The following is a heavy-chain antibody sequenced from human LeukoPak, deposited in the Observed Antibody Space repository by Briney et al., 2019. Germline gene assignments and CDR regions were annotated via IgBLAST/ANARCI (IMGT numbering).Heavy chain of an antibody. D-gene: IGHD1-20*01. CDR3: APDPNNWLRHY. J-gene: IGHJ4*02. V-gene: IGHV1-69*13. CDR2: IIPIFGTA. Sequence: ASVKVSCKASGGTFSSYAISWVRQAPGQGLEWMGGIIPIFGTANYAQKFQGRVTITADESTSTAYMELSSLRSEDTAVYYCAPDPNNWLRHYWGQGTLVTVSS. CDR1: GGTFSSYA.